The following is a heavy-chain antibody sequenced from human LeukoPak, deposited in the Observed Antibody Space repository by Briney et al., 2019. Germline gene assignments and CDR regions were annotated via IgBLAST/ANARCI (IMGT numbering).Heavy chain of an antibody. V-gene: IGHV4-61*01. CDR1: GGSVSSGTDY. Sequence: PSETLSLTCTVSGGSVSSGTDYWNWIRQPPGKGLEWIGYIYHSGGTNYNPSLKSRVTILVDTSKNQISLKLSSVTAADTAVYYCARDRDTSGRYYYYMDVWGKGTTATVSS. CDR2: IYHSGGT. D-gene: IGHD3-22*01. CDR3: ARDRDTSGRYYYYMDV. J-gene: IGHJ6*03.